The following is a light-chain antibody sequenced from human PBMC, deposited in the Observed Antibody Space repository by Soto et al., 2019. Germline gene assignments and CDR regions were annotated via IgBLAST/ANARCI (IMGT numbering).Light chain of an antibody. J-gene: IGKJ4*01. Sequence: DIQMTQSPSSVSASIGDRVTITCRASQDIDSWLAWFQQKPGEAPRHLIYAAISLHSGVPSRFSSAGTGTVFSLTISSLQPEDFATYFCQHGNSFPLTFGGGTKVEI. CDR2: AAI. CDR3: QHGNSFPLT. CDR1: QDIDSW. V-gene: IGKV1-12*01.